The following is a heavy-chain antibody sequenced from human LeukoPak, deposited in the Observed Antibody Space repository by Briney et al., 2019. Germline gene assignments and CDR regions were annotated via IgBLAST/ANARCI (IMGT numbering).Heavy chain of an antibody. Sequence: GGSLRLSCAASGLTLGSYAMSWVRQAPGKRLHWVSAISGSGGSTYSADSVKRRFTISSANSKNTLYLQMHSLRPEDTAVYYCAKGRCSGGSCYGRGFHYWGQGTLATVSS. CDR2: ISGSGGST. D-gene: IGHD2-15*01. CDR3: AKGRCSGGSCYGRGFHY. J-gene: IGHJ4*02. V-gene: IGHV3-23*01. CDR1: GLTLGSYA.